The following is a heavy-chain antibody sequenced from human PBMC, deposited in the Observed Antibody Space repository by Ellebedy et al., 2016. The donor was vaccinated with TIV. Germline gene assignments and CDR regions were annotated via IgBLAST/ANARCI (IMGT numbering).Heavy chain of an antibody. J-gene: IGHJ4*02. CDR3: ARAPDGSGSFYYFDY. V-gene: IGHV3-7*01. D-gene: IGHD3-10*01. CDR1: GFTFSRYW. CDR2: INQEGSEK. Sequence: GGSLRLSCAASGFTFSRYWMSWVRQAPGKGLEWVANINQEGSEKYYVDSVKGRFTISRDNAKNSLYLQMNSLRGEDTAVYYCARAPDGSGSFYYFDYWGQGTLVTVSS.